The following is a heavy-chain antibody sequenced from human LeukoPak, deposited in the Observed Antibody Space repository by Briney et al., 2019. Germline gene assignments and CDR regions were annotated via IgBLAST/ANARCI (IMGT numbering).Heavy chain of an antibody. Sequence: GGSLRLSCAASGFTFSSYWMHWLRQAPGKGLVWVSRINSDGSSTSDADSVKGRFTISRDNAKNTLYLQMNSLRAEDTAVYYCAREASGGYCSSTSCHNWFDPWGQGTPVTVSS. CDR2: INSDGSST. D-gene: IGHD2-2*01. J-gene: IGHJ5*02. CDR1: GFTFSSYW. V-gene: IGHV3-74*01. CDR3: AREASGGYCSSTSCHNWFDP.